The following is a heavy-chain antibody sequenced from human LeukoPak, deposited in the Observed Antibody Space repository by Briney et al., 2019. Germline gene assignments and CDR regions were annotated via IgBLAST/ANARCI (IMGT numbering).Heavy chain of an antibody. CDR1: GFTFSSYA. V-gene: IGHV3-23*01. CDR3: AKDTEPFNIVVVPAATLFDY. J-gene: IGHJ4*02. CDR2: ISGSGGST. D-gene: IGHD2-2*01. Sequence: PGGSLRLSCAASGFTFSSYAMSWVRQAPGKGLKWVSAISGSGGSTYYADSVKGRFTISRDNSKNTLYLQMNSLRAEDTAVYYCAKDTEPFNIVVVPAATLFDYWGQGTLVTVSS.